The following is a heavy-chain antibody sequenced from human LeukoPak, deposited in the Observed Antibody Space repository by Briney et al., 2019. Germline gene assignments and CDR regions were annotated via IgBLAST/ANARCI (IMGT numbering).Heavy chain of an antibody. Sequence: GASVKVSCKASGYTFSGSDMNWVRQAPGQGLEWMGWININTGNPTYVQHFTGRFVFSSDTSVSTAYLQISSLKAEDTAVYYCARGDWVAWGQGTLVTVSS. CDR2: ININTGNP. D-gene: IGHD3-9*01. CDR1: GYTFSGSD. CDR3: ARGDWVA. J-gene: IGHJ4*02. V-gene: IGHV7-4-1*02.